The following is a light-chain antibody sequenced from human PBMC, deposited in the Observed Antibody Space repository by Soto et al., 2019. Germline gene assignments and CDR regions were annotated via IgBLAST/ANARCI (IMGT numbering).Light chain of an antibody. CDR1: GSNIGTNT. V-gene: IGLV1-44*01. J-gene: IGLJ3*02. CDR3: AAWDVSFVV. Sequence: QSVLTQPPSASATPGQWVTISCSGSGSNIGTNTVTWYQQLPGAAPRLLIYSDNQRPSGVPARFSGSKSGTSASLAISGLQSEDEADYYCAAWDVSFVVFGGGTKLTVL. CDR2: SDN.